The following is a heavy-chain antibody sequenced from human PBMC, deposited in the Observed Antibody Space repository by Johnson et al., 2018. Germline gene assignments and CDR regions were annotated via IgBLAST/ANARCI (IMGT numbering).Heavy chain of an antibody. CDR2: ISGSGGST. Sequence: VQLVESGGGLVQPGGSLRLSCAASGFTFSSYAMSWVRQAPGKGLEWVSAISGSGGSTYYADSVKGRFTISRDNSKNTLYWQMKSLRAEDTAVYYCAKIMVAATYYYYGMDVWGQGTTVTVSS. D-gene: IGHD2-15*01. CDR3: AKIMVAATYYYYGMDV. CDR1: GFTFSSYA. V-gene: IGHV3-23*04. J-gene: IGHJ6*02.